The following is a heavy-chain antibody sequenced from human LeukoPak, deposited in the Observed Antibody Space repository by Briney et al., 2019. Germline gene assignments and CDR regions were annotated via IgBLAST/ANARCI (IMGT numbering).Heavy chain of an antibody. CDR3: ARNPGPPYDYTWGAFDI. J-gene: IGHJ3*02. CDR2: IYPGDSDT. Sequence: GESLKISCKGSGYSFTSYWIGWVRQMPGKGLEWMGIIYPGDSDTRYSPSFQGQVTISADKSISTAYLQWSSPKASDTAMYYCARNPGPPYDYTWGAFDIWGQGTMVTVSS. D-gene: IGHD3-16*01. CDR1: GYSFTSYW. V-gene: IGHV5-51*01.